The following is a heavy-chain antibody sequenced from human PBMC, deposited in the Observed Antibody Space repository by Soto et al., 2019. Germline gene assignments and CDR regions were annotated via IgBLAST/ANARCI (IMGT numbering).Heavy chain of an antibody. Sequence: EVQLVESGGGLVQPGRSLRLSCAASGFRFEDYAMHWVRQAPGKGLEWVSGIAWNSDIIGYAAPVKGRFTISRDNGKNPLYLQMNSLRPEDTALYYCAKDHYGSAIYGMDVWGQGTTVTVSS. D-gene: IGHD3-10*01. J-gene: IGHJ6*02. V-gene: IGHV3-9*01. CDR3: AKDHYGSAIYGMDV. CDR1: GFRFEDYA. CDR2: IAWNSDII.